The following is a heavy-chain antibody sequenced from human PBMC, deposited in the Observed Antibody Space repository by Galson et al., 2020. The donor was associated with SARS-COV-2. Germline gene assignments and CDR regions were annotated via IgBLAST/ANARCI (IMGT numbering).Heavy chain of an antibody. CDR3: AREVNERWFDP. CDR1: GFTFSSYS. V-gene: IGHV3-48*01. CDR2: ISSSSSTI. J-gene: IGHJ5*02. Sequence: GGSLRLSCAASGFTFSSYSMNWVRQAPGKGLEWVSYISSSSSTICYADSVKGRFTISRDNAKNSLYLQMNSLRAEDTAVYYCAREVNERWFDPWGQGTLVTVSS. D-gene: IGHD1-1*01.